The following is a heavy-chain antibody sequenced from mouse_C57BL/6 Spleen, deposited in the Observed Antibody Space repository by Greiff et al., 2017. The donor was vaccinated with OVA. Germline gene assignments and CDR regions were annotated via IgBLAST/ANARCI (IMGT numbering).Heavy chain of an antibody. CDR1: GYTFTSYW. CDR3: ARPLYYYGSSYFDV. CDR2: IDPSDSYT. J-gene: IGHJ1*03. Sequence: QVQLQQSGAELVMPGASVKLSCKASGYTFTSYWMHWVKQRPGQGLEWIGEIDPSDSYTNYNQKFKGKSTLTVDKSSSTAYMQLSSLTSEDSAVYYCARPLYYYGSSYFDVWGTGTTVTVSS. D-gene: IGHD1-1*01. V-gene: IGHV1-69*01.